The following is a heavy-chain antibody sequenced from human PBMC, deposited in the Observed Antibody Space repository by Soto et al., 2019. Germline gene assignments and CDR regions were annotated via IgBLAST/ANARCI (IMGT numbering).Heavy chain of an antibody. V-gene: IGHV3-9*01. J-gene: IGHJ4*02. CDR1: GFTFNDHS. D-gene: IGHD6-13*01. CDR2: ISWNGGSR. CDR3: AKDLRSTAWYSISFFDY. Sequence: DVQLVESGGGLVQPGRSLRLSCAASGFTFNDHSMHWVRQAPGKGLEWVSGISWNGGSRGYADSVQGRFTISRDNAKNSLYLQMNSLKPEDTALYYCAKDLRSTAWYSISFFDYWGQGALVTVSS.